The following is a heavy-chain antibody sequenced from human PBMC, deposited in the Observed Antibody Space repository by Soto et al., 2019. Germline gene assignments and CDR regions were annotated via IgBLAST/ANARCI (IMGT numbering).Heavy chain of an antibody. CDR1: GGTFSSYA. CDR2: IIPIFGTA. Sequence: SVKVSCKASGGTFSSYAISWVRQAPGQGLEWMGGIIPIFGTANYAQKFQGRVTITADKSTSTAYMELSSLRSEDTAVYYCASISPGDFWSGYYDYYYGMDVWGQGTTVTVS. V-gene: IGHV1-69*06. J-gene: IGHJ6*02. D-gene: IGHD3-3*01. CDR3: ASISPGDFWSGYYDYYYGMDV.